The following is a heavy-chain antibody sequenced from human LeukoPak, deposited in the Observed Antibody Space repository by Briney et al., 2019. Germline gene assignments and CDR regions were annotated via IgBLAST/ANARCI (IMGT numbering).Heavy chain of an antibody. CDR2: IIPIFGTA. Sequence: SVRVSCKASGGTFSSYAISWVRQAPGQGLEWMGGIIPIFGTANYAQKFQGRVTITADESTSTAYMKLSSLRSEDTAVYYCARGPTAMVTRFDYWGQGTLVTVSS. V-gene: IGHV1-69*13. D-gene: IGHD5-18*01. CDR1: GGTFSSYA. J-gene: IGHJ4*02. CDR3: ARGPTAMVTRFDY.